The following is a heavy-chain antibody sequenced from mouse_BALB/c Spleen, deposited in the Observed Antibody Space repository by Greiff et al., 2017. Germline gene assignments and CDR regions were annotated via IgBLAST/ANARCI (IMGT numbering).Heavy chain of an antibody. CDR3: AREEISYDGYSYAMDY. Sequence: EVQLQESGPGLVKPSQSLSLTCTVTGYSITSDYAWNWIRQFPGNKLEWMGYISYSGSTSYNPSLKSRISITRDTSKNQFFLQLNSVTTEDTATYYCAREEISYDGYSYAMDYWGQGTSVTVSS. J-gene: IGHJ4*01. D-gene: IGHD2-3*01. V-gene: IGHV3-2*02. CDR2: ISYSGST. CDR1: GYSITSDYA.